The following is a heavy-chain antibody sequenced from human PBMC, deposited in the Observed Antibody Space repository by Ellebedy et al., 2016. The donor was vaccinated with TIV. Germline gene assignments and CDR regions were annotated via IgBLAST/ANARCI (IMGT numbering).Heavy chain of an antibody. V-gene: IGHV1-46*01. Sequence: ASVKVSCXASGYTFTSYHIQWVRQAPGQGLEWMGVINPIGSITSYAQKFQGRVTITADKSTSTAYMELSSLRSEDTAVYYCATGPLYDSSGYYYYFDYWGQGTLVTVSS. CDR3: ATGPLYDSSGYYYYFDY. D-gene: IGHD3-22*01. CDR1: GYTFTSYH. J-gene: IGHJ4*02. CDR2: INPIGSIT.